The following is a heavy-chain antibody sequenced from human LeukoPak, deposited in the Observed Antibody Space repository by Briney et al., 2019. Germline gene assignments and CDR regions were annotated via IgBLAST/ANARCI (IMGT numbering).Heavy chain of an antibody. Sequence: EASGKVSCKASGGTFSSYAISWVRQAPGQGLDWMGIINPSGGSTSYAQKFQGRVTMTRDMSTSTVYMELRSLRSDDTAVYYCAHFDWSPRGFDYWGQGTLVTVSS. J-gene: IGHJ4*02. CDR2: INPSGGST. V-gene: IGHV1-46*01. CDR1: GGTFSSYA. D-gene: IGHD3-9*01. CDR3: AHFDWSPRGFDY.